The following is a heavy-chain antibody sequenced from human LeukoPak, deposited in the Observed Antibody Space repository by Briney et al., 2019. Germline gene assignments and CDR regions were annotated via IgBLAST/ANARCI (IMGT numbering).Heavy chain of an antibody. D-gene: IGHD3-22*01. Sequence: GGPLRLLCAASGFTDSSNYMNWLPQARGKGLVWVSNIYRGGNTHYADSVKGRFTISRDNSQNTLYLQMNSLRPEDTAVYYCARLLYYYDSSIYQRYFDYWRQGTLVSVSS. J-gene: IGHJ4*02. CDR2: IYRGGNT. V-gene: IGHV3-53*01. CDR3: ARLLYYYDSSIYQRYFDY. CDR1: GFTDSSNY.